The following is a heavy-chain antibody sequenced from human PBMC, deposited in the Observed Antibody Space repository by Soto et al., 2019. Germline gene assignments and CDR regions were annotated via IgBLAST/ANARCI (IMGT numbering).Heavy chain of an antibody. Sequence: PGGSLRLSCAAPGFTVSNAWMNWVRQAPGKGLERVGRIKSKTDGGTTDYAAPVKGRFTISRDDSKNTLYLQMNSLKTEDTAVYYCTTFDWLLFNWFDPWGQGTLVTVSS. V-gene: IGHV3-15*07. CDR3: TTFDWLLFNWFDP. CDR1: GFTVSNAW. CDR2: IKSKTDGGTT. J-gene: IGHJ5*02. D-gene: IGHD3-9*01.